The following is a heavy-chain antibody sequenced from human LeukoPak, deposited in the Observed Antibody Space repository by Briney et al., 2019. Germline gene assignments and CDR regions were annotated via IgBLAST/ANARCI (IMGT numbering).Heavy chain of an antibody. D-gene: IGHD4-17*01. CDR3: AKDMSFGDYSDDY. CDR1: GFTFSSYA. V-gene: IGHV3-23*01. Sequence: PGGSLRLSCAAPGFTFSSYAMSWVRQAPGTGLEWVSSIGGSGGITYYADSVKGRFTISRDNSKNTLYLQMNSLRAEDTAVYYCAKDMSFGDYSDDYWGQGTLVTVSS. J-gene: IGHJ4*02. CDR2: IGGSGGIT.